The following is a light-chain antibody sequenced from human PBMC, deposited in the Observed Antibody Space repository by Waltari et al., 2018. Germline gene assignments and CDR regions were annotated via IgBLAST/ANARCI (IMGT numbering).Light chain of an antibody. CDR3: QQYSSTPLT. CDR2: WAS. Sequence: DIVMTQSPDSLAVSLGERATINCKSRQSVLYSSNNKNYLAWYQQKPGQPPKLLIYWASTRESGVPDRFSGSGSGTDFTLTISSLQAEDVAVYYCQQYSSTPLTFGQGTKVEIK. CDR1: QSVLYSSNNKNY. J-gene: IGKJ1*01. V-gene: IGKV4-1*01.